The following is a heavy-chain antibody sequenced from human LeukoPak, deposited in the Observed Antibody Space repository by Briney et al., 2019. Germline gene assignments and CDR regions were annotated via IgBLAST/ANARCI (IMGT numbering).Heavy chain of an antibody. CDR2: ISSSSSYI. D-gene: IGHD3-9*01. Sequence: PGGSLRLSCAASGFTFSDYSMNWVRQAPGKGLEWVSSISSSSSYIYYADSVKGRFTISRDNARNSLYLQMNSLRAEDTAVYYCARGGRSTHFDWSPDYWGQGTLVTVSS. CDR3: ARGGRSTHFDWSPDY. CDR1: GFTFSDYS. V-gene: IGHV3-21*01. J-gene: IGHJ4*02.